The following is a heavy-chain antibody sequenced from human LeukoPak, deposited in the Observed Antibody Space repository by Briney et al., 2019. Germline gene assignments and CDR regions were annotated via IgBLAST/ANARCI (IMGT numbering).Heavy chain of an antibody. Sequence: GGSLRLSCAASGFTVSSNYMSWVRQAPGKGLEWVSVIYSGGSTYYADSVKGRFTISRDNSKNTLYLQMNSLRAEDTAVYYCARGRQGPASLDYWGQGTLVTVSS. CDR2: IYSGGST. CDR1: GFTVSSNY. V-gene: IGHV3-53*01. J-gene: IGHJ4*02. CDR3: ARGRQGPASLDY. D-gene: IGHD2-2*01.